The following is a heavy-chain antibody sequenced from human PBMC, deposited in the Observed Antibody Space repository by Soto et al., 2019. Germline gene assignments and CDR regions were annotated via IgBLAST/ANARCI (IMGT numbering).Heavy chain of an antibody. Sequence: GASVKVSCKASGYTFNTYGVSWVRQAPGQGLEWMGRISAYNGDTNYAQKLQGRLTMTTDTSTRTAYMELRSLRSDDTAVYYCASHPVSGSLHFESWGQGTLVTVSS. J-gene: IGHJ4*02. CDR1: GYTFNTYG. V-gene: IGHV1-18*04. D-gene: IGHD1-26*01. CDR3: ASHPVSGSLHFES. CDR2: ISAYNGDT.